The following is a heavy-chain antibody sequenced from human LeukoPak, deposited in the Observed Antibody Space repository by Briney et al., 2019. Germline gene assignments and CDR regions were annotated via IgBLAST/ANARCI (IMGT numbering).Heavy chain of an antibody. J-gene: IGHJ4*02. CDR1: GFAFSGYA. V-gene: IGHV3-23*01. CDR3: AKTPAIRDSSGYYYDY. CDR2: ISGSGGST. D-gene: IGHD3-22*01. Sequence: HPGGSLRLSCAASGFAFSGYAMSWVRQAPGKGLEWVSAISGSGGSTYYADSVKGRFTISRDNSKNTLYLQMNSLRAEDTAVYYCAKTPAIRDSSGYYYDYWGQGTLVTVSS.